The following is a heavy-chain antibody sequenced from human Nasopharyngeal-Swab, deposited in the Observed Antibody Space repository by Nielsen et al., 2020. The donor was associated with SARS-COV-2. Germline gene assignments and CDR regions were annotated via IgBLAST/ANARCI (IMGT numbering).Heavy chain of an antibody. D-gene: IGHD3-16*01. V-gene: IGHV1-46*01. CDR3: ATERIMITFGGVLDY. CDR2: INPSGGST. CDR1: GYTFTSYY. Sequence: ASVKVSCKASGYTFTSYYMHWVRQAPGQGLEWMGIINPSGGSTSYAQKFQGRVTKTRDTSTSTVYMELSSLRSEDTAVYYCATERIMITFGGVLDYWGQGTLVTVSS. J-gene: IGHJ4*02.